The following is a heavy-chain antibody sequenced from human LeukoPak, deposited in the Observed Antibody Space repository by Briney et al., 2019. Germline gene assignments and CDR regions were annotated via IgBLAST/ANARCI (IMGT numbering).Heavy chain of an antibody. CDR2: ISYDGSNK. D-gene: IGHD6-13*01. J-gene: IGHJ5*02. Sequence: PGGSLRLSCAASGFTFSSYGMHWVRQAPGKGLEWVAVISYDGSNKYYADSVKGRFTISRDNSKNTLYLQMNSLRAEDTAVYYCAKGKRYSSSWYPDWFDPWGQGTLVTVSS. CDR1: GFTFSSYG. V-gene: IGHV3-30*18. CDR3: AKGKRYSSSWYPDWFDP.